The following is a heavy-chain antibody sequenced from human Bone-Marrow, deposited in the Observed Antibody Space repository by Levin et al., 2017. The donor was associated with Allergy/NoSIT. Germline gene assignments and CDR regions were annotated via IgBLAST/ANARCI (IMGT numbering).Heavy chain of an antibody. D-gene: IGHD6-19*01. CDR3: ARRLRDYYYAMDV. V-gene: IGHV5-51*01. CDR2: IYPGDSDT. J-gene: IGHJ6*02. Sequence: GESLKISCKASGYSFSTYWIGWVRQEPWKGLEWLGIIYPGDSDTRYSPSFQGHVTISADKSIGTAYLQWNSLKASDTAIYYCARRLRDYYYAMDVWGQGTPVTVSS. CDR1: GYSFSTYW.